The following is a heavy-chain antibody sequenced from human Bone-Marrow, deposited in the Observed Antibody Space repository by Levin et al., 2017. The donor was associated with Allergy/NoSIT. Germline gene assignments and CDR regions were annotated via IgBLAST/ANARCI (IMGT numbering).Heavy chain of an antibody. J-gene: IGHJ6*02. V-gene: IGHV3-30-3*01. Sequence: TGGSLRLSCTASGFTFSKYPIHWVRQAPGKGLEWVAVISYDGSRDFYAGSVKGRFTISRDNSKDSVNLQMNSLRPEDTAIYYCARDLRGGGFTIFHGMDVWGQGTAVTVSS. CDR3: ARDLRGGGFTIFHGMDV. CDR2: ISYDGSRD. CDR1: GFTFSKYP. D-gene: IGHD3-3*01.